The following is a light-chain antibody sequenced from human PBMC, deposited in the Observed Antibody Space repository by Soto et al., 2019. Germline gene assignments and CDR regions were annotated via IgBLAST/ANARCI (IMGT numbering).Light chain of an antibody. Sequence: EIVLTQSPGTLSLSPGERATLSCRASQSVSNNYLAWYQQKPGQAPRLLIYGASNRATGIPDRFSGSGSGTDFTLTVSRLEPEDFAVYYCQQYGRSPFTFGQGTKLQIK. J-gene: IGKJ2*01. CDR1: QSVSNNY. V-gene: IGKV3-20*01. CDR3: QQYGRSPFT. CDR2: GAS.